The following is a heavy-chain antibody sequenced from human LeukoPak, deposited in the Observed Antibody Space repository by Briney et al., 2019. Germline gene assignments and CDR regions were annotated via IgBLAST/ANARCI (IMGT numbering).Heavy chain of an antibody. J-gene: IGHJ4*02. D-gene: IGHD5-18*01. CDR1: GGSISSSSYY. CDR2: IYYSGST. CDR3: ARSHVDTAMGDLWEG. Sequence: SETLSLTCTVSGGSISSSSYYWGWIRQPPGKGLEWIGSIYYSGSTYYNPSLKSRVTISVDTSKNQFSLKLSSVTAADTAVYYCARSHVDTAMGDLWEGWGQGTLVTVSS. V-gene: IGHV4-39*07.